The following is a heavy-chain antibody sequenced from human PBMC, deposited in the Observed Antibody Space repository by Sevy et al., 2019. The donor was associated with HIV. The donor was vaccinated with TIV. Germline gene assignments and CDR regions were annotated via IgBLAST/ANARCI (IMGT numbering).Heavy chain of an antibody. D-gene: IGHD1-26*01. V-gene: IGHV4-30-4*01. CDR2: IYYSGST. J-gene: IGHJ4*02. CDR3: AREVGATPPDY. Sequence: SETLSLTCTVSGGSISSGDYYWSWIRQPPGKGLGGIGYIYYSGSTYYNPSLKSRVTISVDTSKNQFSLKLSSVTAADTAVYYCAREVGATPPDYWGQGTLVTVSS. CDR1: GGSISSGDYY.